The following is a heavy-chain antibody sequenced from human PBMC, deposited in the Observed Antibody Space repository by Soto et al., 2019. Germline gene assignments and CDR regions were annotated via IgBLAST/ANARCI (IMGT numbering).Heavy chain of an antibody. CDR2: IWYDGSNK. CDR1: GFTFSSYG. J-gene: IGHJ4*02. CDR3: ARGGPYSSSSPFDY. Sequence: QVQLVESGGGVVQPGRSLRLSCAASGFTFSSYGMHWVRQAPGKGLEWVAVIWYDGSNKYYADSVKGRFTISRDNSKNTLCLQMNSLRAEDTAVYYCARGGPYSSSSPFDYWGQGTLVTVSS. D-gene: IGHD6-6*01. V-gene: IGHV3-33*01.